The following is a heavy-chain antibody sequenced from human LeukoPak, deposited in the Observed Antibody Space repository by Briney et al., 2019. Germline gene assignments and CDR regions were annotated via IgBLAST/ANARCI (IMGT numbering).Heavy chain of an antibody. Sequence: GGSLRLSCAASGFTFSDYYMSWIRQAPGKGLEWVSYISSSGSTIYYADSVKGRFTISRDNAKNSLYLQMNSLRAEDTAVYYCARDCDYPSVTFDIWGQGTMVTVSS. CDR3: ARDCDYPSVTFDI. J-gene: IGHJ3*02. D-gene: IGHD4-17*01. CDR2: ISSSGSTI. V-gene: IGHV3-11*01. CDR1: GFTFSDYY.